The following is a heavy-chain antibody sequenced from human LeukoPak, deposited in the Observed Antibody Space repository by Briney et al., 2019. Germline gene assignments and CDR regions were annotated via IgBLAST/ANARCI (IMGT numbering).Heavy chain of an antibody. CDR3: ARYGSGSYPYYYYGIDV. D-gene: IGHD3-10*01. V-gene: IGHV5-51*01. J-gene: IGHJ6*02. CDR2: IYPGDSDT. CDR1: GYSFTSYW. Sequence: PGESLKISCKGSGYSFTSYWIGWVRQMPGKGLEWMGIIYPGDSDTRYSPSFQGQVTISADKSISTAYLQWSSLKASDTAMYYCARYGSGSYPYYYYGIDVWGQGTTVTVSS.